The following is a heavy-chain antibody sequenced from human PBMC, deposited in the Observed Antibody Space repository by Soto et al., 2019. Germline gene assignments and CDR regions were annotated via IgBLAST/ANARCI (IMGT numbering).Heavy chain of an antibody. D-gene: IGHD6-19*01. CDR2: IGPSDSYT. CDR1: GYNFTTYW. J-gene: IGHJ5*01. V-gene: IGHV5-10-1*01. CDR3: ARQDEYSSGWFDY. Sequence: PGESLKISCKGSGYNFTTYWVNWMRQMPGKGLEWMGRIGPSDSYTKYSPSFQGHVTISADKSISTAFLQWSSLKSSDTAVYYCARQDEYSSGWFDYWGQGTLVTVSS.